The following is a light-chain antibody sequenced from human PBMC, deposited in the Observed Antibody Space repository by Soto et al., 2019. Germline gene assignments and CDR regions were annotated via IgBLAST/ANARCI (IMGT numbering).Light chain of an antibody. CDR2: AAS. CDR1: HDITNY. CDR3: QKCSGPPPFT. V-gene: IGKV1-27*01. Sequence: DIQMTQSPSSLSASVGDRVTITCRASHDITNYLAWYQQKPGKVPKLLIYAASTLPSGVPSRCSGSGSGTDFSLTISSLQPEDAATYFCQKCSGPPPFTFGPGTTVDIK. J-gene: IGKJ3*01.